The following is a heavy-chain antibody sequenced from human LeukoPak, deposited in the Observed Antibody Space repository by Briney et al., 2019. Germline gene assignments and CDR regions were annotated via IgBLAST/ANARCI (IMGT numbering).Heavy chain of an antibody. CDR1: GYXFTSYY. J-gene: IGHJ4*02. Sequence: ASVKVSCKASGYXFTSYYIHWVRQAPGQGLEWMGIINPSGGSTSYAQKFQGRVTMTRDTSTSTVYMELSSLRSEDTAVYYCARKPRGYFDYWGQGTLVTVSS. V-gene: IGHV1-46*01. CDR2: INPSGGST. CDR3: ARKPRGYFDY.